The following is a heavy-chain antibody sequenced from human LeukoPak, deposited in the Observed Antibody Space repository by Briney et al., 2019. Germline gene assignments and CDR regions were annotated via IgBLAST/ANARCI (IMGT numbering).Heavy chain of an antibody. CDR3: ARCPPDYDFWSGYYTD. CDR2: IYPGDSDT. CDR1: GYSFTSYW. Sequence: GESLKISCKGSGYSFTSYWIGWVRQMPGKGLEWMVIIYPGDSDTRYSPSFQGQVTISADKSISTAYLQWSSLKASDTAMYYCARCPPDYDFWSGYYTDWGQGTLVTVSS. D-gene: IGHD3-3*01. V-gene: IGHV5-51*01. J-gene: IGHJ1*01.